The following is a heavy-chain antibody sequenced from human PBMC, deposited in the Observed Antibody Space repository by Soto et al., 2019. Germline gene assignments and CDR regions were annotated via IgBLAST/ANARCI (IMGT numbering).Heavy chain of an antibody. D-gene: IGHD3-22*01. J-gene: IGHJ6*02. CDR3: ARICYDRSGYFYYYGMDV. V-gene: IGHV1-69*13. CDR2: IIPLFGTP. CDR1: GGTFSTDA. Sequence: GXSVKVSCKASGGTFSTDAINWVRQAPGQGLEWMGGIIPLFGTPNYAQKFQGRVTITADESTTTAYMELSSLRSEDTAVYYCARICYDRSGYFYYYGMDVWGQGTTVTVSS.